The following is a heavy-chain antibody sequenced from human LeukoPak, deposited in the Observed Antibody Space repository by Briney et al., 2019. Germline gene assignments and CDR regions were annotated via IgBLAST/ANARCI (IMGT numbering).Heavy chain of an antibody. D-gene: IGHD6-19*01. CDR2: VYYSGST. CDR1: GGSISINNFW. CDR3: ARGLYSSGWYESDY. Sequence: PSETLSLTCSISGGSISINNFWWGWIRQSPGKAMEWVGSVYYSGSTYYNPSLTRRLTMSVDTSKNQFSLKLTSLTAADTAVYYCARGLYSSGWYESDYWGQGTLVTVSS. J-gene: IGHJ4*02. V-gene: IGHV4-39*07.